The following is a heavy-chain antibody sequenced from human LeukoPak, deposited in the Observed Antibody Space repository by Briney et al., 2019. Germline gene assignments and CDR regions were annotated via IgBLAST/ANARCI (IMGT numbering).Heavy chain of an antibody. CDR2: IYPGDSDT. CDR1: GYSFTSYC. CDR3: ARRSYGDAPYAFDI. Sequence: GGSLKISCKGSGYSFTSYCIGWVRQMPGKGREWMGIIYPGDSDTRYSPSFQGQVTISADKSISTAYLQWSSLKASATAMYYCARRSYGDAPYAFDIWGQGTMVTVSS. J-gene: IGHJ3*02. D-gene: IGHD4-17*01. V-gene: IGHV5-51*01.